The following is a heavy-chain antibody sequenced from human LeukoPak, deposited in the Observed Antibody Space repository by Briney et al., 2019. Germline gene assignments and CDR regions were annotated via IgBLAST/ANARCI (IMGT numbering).Heavy chain of an antibody. D-gene: IGHD2-2*01. CDR3: TTDRDIVVVPAATGGDY. CDR2: IKSKTDGGTT. CDR1: GFTFSNAW. V-gene: IGHV3-15*01. J-gene: IGHJ4*02. Sequence: TGGSLRLSCAASGFTFSNAWMSWVRQAPGKGLEWVGRIKSKTDGGTTDYAAPVKGRFTISRDDSKNTLYLQMNSLKTEDTAVYYCTTDRDIVVVPAATGGDYWGQGTLVTVSS.